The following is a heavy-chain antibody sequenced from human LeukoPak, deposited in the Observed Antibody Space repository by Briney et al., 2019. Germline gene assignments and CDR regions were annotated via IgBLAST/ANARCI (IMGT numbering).Heavy chain of an antibody. CDR3: AKEVWSAMYYFDF. CDR2: LSGSGDST. J-gene: IGHJ4*02. CDR1: GFTFRSYD. D-gene: IGHD2-2*01. V-gene: IGHV3-23*01. Sequence: PGGSLRLSCAASGFTFRSYDMSWVRQAPGKGLEWVSTLSGSGDSTYYADSVKGRFTISRDNSKNTLFLQVNSMRAEDTAVYYCAKEVWSAMYYFDFWGQGTLVTVSS.